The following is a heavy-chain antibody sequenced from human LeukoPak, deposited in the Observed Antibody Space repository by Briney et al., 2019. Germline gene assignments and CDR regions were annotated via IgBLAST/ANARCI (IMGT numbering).Heavy chain of an antibody. J-gene: IGHJ4*02. CDR3: AREGGNWGEGYFDY. CDR1: GFTFSSYS. D-gene: IGHD7-27*01. CDR2: ITSSGDTI. V-gene: IGHV3-48*04. Sequence: GGSLRLSCAASGFTFSSYSMNWVRQVPGKGLEWVSYITSSGDTIYYADSVEGRFTISRDIPENSVYLQMNSLRAEDTAVYYCAREGGNWGEGYFDYWGQGTLVTVSS.